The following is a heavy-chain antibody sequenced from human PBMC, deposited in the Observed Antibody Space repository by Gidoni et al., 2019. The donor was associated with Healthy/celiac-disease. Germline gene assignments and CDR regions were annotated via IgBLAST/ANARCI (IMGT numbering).Heavy chain of an antibody. V-gene: IGHV1-46*01. D-gene: IGHD2-2*01. J-gene: IGHJ3*02. CDR2: INPSGGST. Sequence: QVQLVQSGAEVKKPGASVQVSCKASGYTFTSYYMHWVRQAPGQGLEWMGIINPSGGSTSYAQKFQGRVTMTRDTSTSTVYMELSSLRSEDTAVYYCALLCGGNDAFDIWGQGTMVTVSS. CDR3: ALLCGGNDAFDI. CDR1: GYTFTSYY.